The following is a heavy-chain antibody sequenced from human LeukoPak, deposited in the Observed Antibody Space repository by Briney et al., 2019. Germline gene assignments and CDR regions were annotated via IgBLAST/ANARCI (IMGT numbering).Heavy chain of an antibody. V-gene: IGHV4-34*01. D-gene: IGHD6-13*01. CDR2: INHSGST. CDR3: ARKGRSSSSSVDP. J-gene: IGHJ5*02. CDR1: GGSFSGYY. Sequence: SETLSLTCAVYGGSFSGYYWSWIRQPPGKGLEWIGEINHSGSTNYNPSLKSRVTISVDTSKNQFSLKLSSVTAADTAVYYCARKGRSSSSSVDPWGQGTLVTVSS.